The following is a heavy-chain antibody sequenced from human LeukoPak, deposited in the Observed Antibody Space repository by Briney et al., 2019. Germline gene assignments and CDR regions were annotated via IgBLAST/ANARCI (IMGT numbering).Heavy chain of an antibody. CDR2: IYYTGRT. J-gene: IGHJ1*01. CDR3: ARRRYYDSTGYLD. V-gene: IGHV4-30-4*08. CDR1: GGSISSGDYY. D-gene: IGHD3-22*01. Sequence: SQTLSLTCTVSGGSISSGDYYWSWIRQPPGKGLEWIGDIYYTGRTYYNSSLKSRLTVSIDTSKNQFSLKLASLTAADTGVYYCARRRYYDSTGYLDWGQGTRITVSS.